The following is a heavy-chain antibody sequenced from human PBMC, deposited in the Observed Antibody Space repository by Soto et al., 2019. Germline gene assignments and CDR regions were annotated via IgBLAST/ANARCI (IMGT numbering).Heavy chain of an antibody. J-gene: IGHJ5*02. CDR2: IYYSGST. CDR1: GGSISSGDYF. V-gene: IGHV4-30-4*01. Sequence: SETLSLTCTVSGGSISSGDYFWSWIRQSPWKGLEWIGYIYYSGSTYYNPSLKSRVTISVDTSKNQFSLKLSSVTAADTAVYYCARVTGYDFWSGYLNWFDPWGQGTLVNVSS. D-gene: IGHD3-3*01. CDR3: ARVTGYDFWSGYLNWFDP.